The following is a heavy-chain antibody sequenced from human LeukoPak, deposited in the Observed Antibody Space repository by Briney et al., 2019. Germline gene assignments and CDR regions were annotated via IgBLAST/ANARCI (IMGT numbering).Heavy chain of an antibody. D-gene: IGHD1-26*01. Sequence: SETLSLTCTVSGGSISSRSYYWGWIRQPPGKGLEWIGNIYYDGSTYYNPSLKSRATISVDTSKNQFSLKLSSVTAADTAIYYCARDRSRWDLLPFDYWGQGALVTVFS. CDR2: IYYDGST. CDR3: ARDRSRWDLLPFDY. CDR1: GGSISSRSYY. J-gene: IGHJ4*02. V-gene: IGHV4-39*07.